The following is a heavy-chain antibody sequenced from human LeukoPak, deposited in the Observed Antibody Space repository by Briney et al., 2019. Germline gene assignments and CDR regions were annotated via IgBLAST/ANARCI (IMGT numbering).Heavy chain of an antibody. D-gene: IGHD3-10*01. CDR3: AIGVYYGSGSYYNPRFDY. V-gene: IGHV1-69*13. CDR2: IIPIFGTA. CDR1: GYTFTSYD. J-gene: IGHJ4*02. Sequence: RASVKVSCKASGYTFTSYDINWVRQATGQGLEWMGGIIPIFGTANYAQKFQGRVTITADESTSTAYMELSSLRSEDTAVYYCAIGVYYGSGSYYNPRFDYWGQGTLVTVSS.